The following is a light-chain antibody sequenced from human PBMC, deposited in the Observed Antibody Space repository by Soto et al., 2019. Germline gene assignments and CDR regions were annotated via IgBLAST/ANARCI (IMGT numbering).Light chain of an antibody. V-gene: IGKV3-20*01. CDR3: QHYGSSSIT. CDR1: QSVSNNY. Sequence: IVLTQSPGTLSLSPGERATLSCRASQSVSNNYLAWYQQQPGQAPRLLIYGAATSATVIPDSFSGSRSGTDFTRTISRLPPEDFAVYYCQHYGSSSITFGQGTRLEIK. CDR2: GAA. J-gene: IGKJ5*01.